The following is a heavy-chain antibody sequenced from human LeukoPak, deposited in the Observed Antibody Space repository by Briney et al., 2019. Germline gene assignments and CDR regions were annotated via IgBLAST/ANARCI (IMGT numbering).Heavy chain of an antibody. CDR3: ARGRISSSSAWDFDY. J-gene: IGHJ4*02. Sequence: SETLSLTCAVYGDSFEDYYWSWIRQSPGKGLEWIGEINHSGSTKYNPSLESRVTISVDTSENQFSLKVNPVTAADTAVYYCARGRISSSSAWDFDYWGQGTLVTVSS. CDR2: INHSGST. CDR1: GDSFEDYY. D-gene: IGHD6-6*01. V-gene: IGHV4-34*01.